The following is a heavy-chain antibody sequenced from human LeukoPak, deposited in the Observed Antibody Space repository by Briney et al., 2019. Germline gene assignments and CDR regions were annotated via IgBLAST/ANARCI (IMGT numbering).Heavy chain of an antibody. J-gene: IGHJ4*02. D-gene: IGHD5-18*01. CDR3: AGLHGYSYGYIGY. CDR1: GYSISSGFY. Sequence: PSETLSLTCTVSGYSISSGFYWGWIRQPPGEGLEWIGSIYHTGSTYYSLSLKSRVTILVDTSKNQLYLKLSSVTAADTAVYYCAGLHGYSYGYIGYWGQGTLVTVSS. CDR2: IYHTGST. V-gene: IGHV4-38-2*02.